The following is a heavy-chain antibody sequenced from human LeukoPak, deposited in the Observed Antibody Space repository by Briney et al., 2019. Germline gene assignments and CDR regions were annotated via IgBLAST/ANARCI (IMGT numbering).Heavy chain of an antibody. CDR3: ARRRSRGYKDDAFDI. Sequence: PGGSLRLSCAASGFTFSSYWMHWVRQAPGKGLEWVANIKQDGSEKYYVDSVKGRFTISRDNAKNSLYLQMNSLRAEDTAVYYCARRRSRGYKDDAFDIWGQGTIVTVSS. J-gene: IGHJ3*02. CDR2: IKQDGSEK. CDR1: GFTFSSYW. D-gene: IGHD3-22*01. V-gene: IGHV3-7*01.